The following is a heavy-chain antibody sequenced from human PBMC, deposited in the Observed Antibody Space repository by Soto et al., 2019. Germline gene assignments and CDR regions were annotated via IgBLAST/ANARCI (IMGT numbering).Heavy chain of an antibody. CDR3: ARTYCAADCPRRDFDY. CDR1: GYILSSYN. J-gene: IGHJ4*01. D-gene: IGHD2-21*02. V-gene: IGHV1-46*01. CDR2: INPSGGRT. Sequence: ASGKVSSKASGYILSSYNMHWVRQAPGQGREWLGIINPSGGRTSYAQKFQDRVTMTRDTSTSTVYMELSSLRSDDTAVYYCARTYCAADCPRRDFDYWG.